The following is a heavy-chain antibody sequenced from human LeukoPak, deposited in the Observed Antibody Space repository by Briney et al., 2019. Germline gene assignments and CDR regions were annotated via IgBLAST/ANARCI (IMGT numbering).Heavy chain of an antibody. CDR3: ARDGTSTDYY. Sequence: EASVKVSCKASGYTFTNYGISWVRQAPGQGLEWMGWISGYNDNTNYAQKFQGRLTVTTDTSTSTTYMELRSLRSDDTAVYYCARDGTSTDYYWGQGTLVTVSS. V-gene: IGHV1-18*01. J-gene: IGHJ4*02. D-gene: IGHD2-2*01. CDR1: GYTFTNYG. CDR2: ISGYNDNT.